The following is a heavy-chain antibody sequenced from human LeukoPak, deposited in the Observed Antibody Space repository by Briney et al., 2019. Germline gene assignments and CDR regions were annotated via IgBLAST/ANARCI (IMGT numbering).Heavy chain of an antibody. CDR2: IKSDGSVT. CDR3: ARENGGSYFYMDV. CDR1: GFTFSTSW. D-gene: IGHD1-1*01. J-gene: IGHJ6*03. Sequence: QSGGSLRLSCAVSGFTFSTSWMHWVRQAPGKGLEWVSRIKSDGSVTSYADSVNGRFIISRDNAKNTLYLQMNSLRAEDTAVYYCARENGGSYFYMDVWGKGTTVTVSS. V-gene: IGHV3-74*01.